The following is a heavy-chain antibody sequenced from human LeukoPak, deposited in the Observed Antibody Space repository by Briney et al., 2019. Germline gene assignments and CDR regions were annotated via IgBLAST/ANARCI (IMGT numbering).Heavy chain of an antibody. Sequence: SVKVSCKASGGTFSSYAISWVRQAPGQGLEWMGGIIPIFGTANYAQKFQGRVTITTDESTSTAYMELSSLRSEDTAVYYCARGKLAVRGDDAFDIWGQGTMVNVSS. CDR1: GGTFSSYA. D-gene: IGHD3-10*01. V-gene: IGHV1-69*05. CDR3: ARGKLAVRGDDAFDI. J-gene: IGHJ3*02. CDR2: IIPIFGTA.